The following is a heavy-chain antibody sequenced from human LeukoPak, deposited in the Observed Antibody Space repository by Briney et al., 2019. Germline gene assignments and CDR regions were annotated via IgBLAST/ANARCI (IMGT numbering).Heavy chain of an antibody. CDR3: ARRRVTMIVVAPQGGRFWFDP. V-gene: IGHV4-61*02. D-gene: IGHD3-22*01. CDR1: GGSISSGSYY. CDR2: IYTSGST. Sequence: SETLSLTCTVSGGSISSGSYYWSWIRQPAGKGLEWIGRIYTSGSTNYNPSLKSRVTISVDTSKNQFSLKLSSVTAADTAVYYCARRRVTMIVVAPQGGRFWFDPWGQGTLVTVSS. J-gene: IGHJ5*02.